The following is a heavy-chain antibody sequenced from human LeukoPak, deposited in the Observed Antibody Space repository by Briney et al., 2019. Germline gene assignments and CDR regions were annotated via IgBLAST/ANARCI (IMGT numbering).Heavy chain of an antibody. CDR2: IKQDGSEK. CDR1: GFTFSSYW. V-gene: IGHV3-7*01. Sequence: GGSLRLSCAAFGFTFSSYWMSWVRQAPGKGLEWVANIKQDGSEKYYVDSVKGRFTISRDNAKNSLYLQMNSLRAEDTAVYYCARGDYDFWSIDYLGQGTLVTVSS. D-gene: IGHD3-3*01. CDR3: ARGDYDFWSIDY. J-gene: IGHJ4*02.